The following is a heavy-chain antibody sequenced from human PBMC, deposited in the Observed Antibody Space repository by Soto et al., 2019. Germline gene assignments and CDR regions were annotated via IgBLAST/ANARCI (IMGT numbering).Heavy chain of an antibody. Sequence: QITLKESGPTLVKPTQTLTLTCALSGFSVSARGVGVGWIRQPPGKALEWLAIIYWNDDKLYRLSLQSRLTITKDTSKNQVVLTMTNMDPVDTATYYCAHSPWGAAPDYWGQGTPVTVSS. D-gene: IGHD3-16*01. CDR3: AHSPWGAAPDY. CDR1: GFSVSARGVG. CDR2: IYWNDDK. J-gene: IGHJ4*02. V-gene: IGHV2-5*01.